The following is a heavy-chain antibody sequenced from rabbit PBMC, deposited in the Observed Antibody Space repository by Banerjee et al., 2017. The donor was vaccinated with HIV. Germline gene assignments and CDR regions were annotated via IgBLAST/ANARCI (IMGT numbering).Heavy chain of an antibody. V-gene: IGHV1S45*01. CDR1: GLDFSSGYN. J-gene: IGHJ3*01. Sequence: QEQLVEYGGDLVQPEGSLTLTCKASGLDFSSGYNICWVRQAPGKGLEWIACIYAGSSGSTYYASWAKGRFTISKTSSTTVTLQMTSLTAADTATYFCARDRSVWGQGTLVTVS. CDR3: ARDRSV. CDR2: IYAGSSGST.